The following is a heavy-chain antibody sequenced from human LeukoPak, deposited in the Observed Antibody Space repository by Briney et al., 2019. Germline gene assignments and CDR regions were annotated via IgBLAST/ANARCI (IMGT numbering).Heavy chain of an antibody. CDR2: MYYSGST. CDR1: GGSISSISYY. D-gene: IGHD5-12*01. V-gene: IGHV4-39*01. J-gene: IGHJ4*02. Sequence: SETLSLTCTVSGGSISSISYYWGWIRQPPGKGLEWIGSMYYSGSTYYNPSLKSRVTISVDTSKNQFSLNVSSVTAADTAVYFCARHSDRWQRSHFDYWGEGTLVTVSS. CDR3: ARHSDRWQRSHFDY.